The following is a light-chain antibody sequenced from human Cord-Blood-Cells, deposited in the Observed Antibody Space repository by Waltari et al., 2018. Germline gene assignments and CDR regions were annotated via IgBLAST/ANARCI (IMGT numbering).Light chain of an antibody. Sequence: DIQMTQSPSTLSASVGDRVTITCRASQSISSWLAWYQQKPGKAPKLLIYKASSLESGVPSRFSGSGSGTEFTLTISSLQPDDFATYYCQQYNSYSFGQATKLEIK. CDR3: QQYNSYS. CDR1: QSISSW. V-gene: IGKV1-5*03. J-gene: IGKJ2*01. CDR2: KAS.